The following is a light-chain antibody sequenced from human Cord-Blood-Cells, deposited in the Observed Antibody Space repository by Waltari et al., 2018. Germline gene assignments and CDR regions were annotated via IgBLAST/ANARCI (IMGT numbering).Light chain of an antibody. J-gene: IGKJ2*01. CDR1: QSVLYSSNNKNY. CDR3: QQYYSTPYT. CDR2: WAS. V-gene: IGKV4-1*01. Sequence: DIVMTQSPDSLAVSLGERATINCKSSQSVLYSSNNKNYLAWYQQKPGQPPKLLIYWASTRESGFPDRFSGSGSGTDFTRTISSLQAEDVAVYYCQQYYSTPYTFGQGTKLEIK.